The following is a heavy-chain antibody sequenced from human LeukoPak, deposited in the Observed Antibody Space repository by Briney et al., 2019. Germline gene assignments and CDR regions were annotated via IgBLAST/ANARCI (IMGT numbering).Heavy chain of an antibody. CDR1: GDSISSGSYY. CDR3: ARNSCSGGSCYDNRGYFDY. J-gene: IGHJ4*02. CDR2: IYTSGST. V-gene: IGHV4-61*02. D-gene: IGHD2-15*01. Sequence: PSQTLSLTCTVSGDSISSGSYYWSWIRQPAGKGLDWIGRIYTSGSTNYNPSLKSRVTISVDTSKNQFSLKLSSVTAADTAVYFCARNSCSGGSCYDNRGYFDYWGQGTLVTVSS.